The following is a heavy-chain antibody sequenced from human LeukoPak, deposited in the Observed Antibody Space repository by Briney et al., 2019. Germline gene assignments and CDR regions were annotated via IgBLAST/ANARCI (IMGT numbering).Heavy chain of an antibody. Sequence: GGSLRLSCATSGFIFSRYWMSWVRQAPGKGLEWVANINQDESERNYVDSVKGRFTISRDNAKNSLDLQMNSLEAEDTAVYFCARDRDGYNMGDAFDLWGQGTLVSISS. D-gene: IGHD5-24*01. J-gene: IGHJ3*01. CDR2: INQDESER. V-gene: IGHV3-7*03. CDR3: ARDRDGYNMGDAFDL. CDR1: GFIFSRYW.